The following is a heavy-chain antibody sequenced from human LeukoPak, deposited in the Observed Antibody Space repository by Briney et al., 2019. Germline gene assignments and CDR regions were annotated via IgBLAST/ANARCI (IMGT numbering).Heavy chain of an antibody. CDR1: GYSISSGYY. J-gene: IGHJ4*02. Sequence: PSETLSLTCTVSGYSISSGYYWGWIRQPPGEGLEWIGSIYHSGSAYYNPSLKSRVTTSVDTSKNQFSLKLSSVTAADTAVYSCARTYQTLGYFDYWGQGILVTVSS. CDR3: ARTYQTLGYFDY. CDR2: IYHSGSA. V-gene: IGHV4-38-2*02. D-gene: IGHD3-16*01.